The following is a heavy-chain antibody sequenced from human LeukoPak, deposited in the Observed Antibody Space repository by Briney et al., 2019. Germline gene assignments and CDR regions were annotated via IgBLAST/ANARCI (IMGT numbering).Heavy chain of an antibody. CDR2: IYPGDSDT. CDR3: ARLQGPRLYSGSYYRNWFDP. V-gene: IGHV5-51*01. D-gene: IGHD1-26*01. Sequence: GESLKISCKGSGYSFTSYWIGWVRQMPGKGLEWMGIIYPGDSDTRYSPSFQGQVTISADKSISTAYPQWSSLKASDTAMYYCARLQGPRLYSGSYYRNWFDPWGQGTLVTVSS. CDR1: GYSFTSYW. J-gene: IGHJ5*02.